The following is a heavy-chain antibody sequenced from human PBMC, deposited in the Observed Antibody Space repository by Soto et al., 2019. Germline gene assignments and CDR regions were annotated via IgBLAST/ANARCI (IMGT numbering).Heavy chain of an antibody. CDR2: INPNNGNT. CDR1: GYTFTSYD. V-gene: IGHV1-8*01. CDR3: ARSIVVVTSFDY. Sequence: ASVKVSCKASGYTFTSYDINWVRQAPGQRLEWMGWINPNNGNTRYSQKFQGRVTMTRNTSASTAYMELSSLRSEDTAVYYCARSIVVVTSFDYWGQGTLVTVSS. J-gene: IGHJ4*02. D-gene: IGHD3-22*01.